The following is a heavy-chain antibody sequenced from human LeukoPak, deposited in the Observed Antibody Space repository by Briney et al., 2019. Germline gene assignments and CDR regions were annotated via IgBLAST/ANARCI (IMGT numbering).Heavy chain of an antibody. CDR2: IYYSGST. CDR1: GGSINMSSYH. D-gene: IGHD3-22*01. J-gene: IGHJ5*02. CDR3: VSRRNYYDSSGDLGWFDP. V-gene: IGHV4-39*01. Sequence: SETLSLTCAVSGGSINMSSYHWGWIRQPPGKGLELIGSIYYSGSTHYNPSLKSRVTISVDTSKNQFSLKLSSVTAADTAVYYCVSRRNYYDSSGDLGWFDPWGQGTLVTVSS.